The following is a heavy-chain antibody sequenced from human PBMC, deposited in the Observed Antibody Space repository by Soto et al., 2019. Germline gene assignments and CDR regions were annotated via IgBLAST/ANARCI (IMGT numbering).Heavy chain of an antibody. J-gene: IGHJ4*02. V-gene: IGHV2-70*01. D-gene: IGHD3-22*01. CDR1: GFSLSTSGMC. Sequence: SGRTLVNPTQTLTLTCTFSGFSLSTSGMCVSWIRQPPGKALEWLALIDWDDDKYYSTSLKTRLTISKDTSKNQVVLTMTNMDPVDTATYYCARTPYYYDSSGFKAFDYWGQGTLVTVSS. CDR2: IDWDDDK. CDR3: ARTPYYYDSSGFKAFDY.